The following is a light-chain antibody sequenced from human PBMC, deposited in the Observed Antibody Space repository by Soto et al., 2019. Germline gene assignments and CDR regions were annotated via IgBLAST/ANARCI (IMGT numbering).Light chain of an antibody. CDR2: DVN. Sequence: QSVLTQPRSLSGSPGQSVTISCTGTSSDVGGYNYVSWYQQHPGKAPKVMIYDVNKRPSGVPDRFSGAKSGNTASLTISGLQAEDEADYYCCSYAGSSTLEVFGTGTKVTVL. J-gene: IGLJ1*01. CDR1: SSDVGGYNY. CDR3: CSYAGSSTLEV. V-gene: IGLV2-11*01.